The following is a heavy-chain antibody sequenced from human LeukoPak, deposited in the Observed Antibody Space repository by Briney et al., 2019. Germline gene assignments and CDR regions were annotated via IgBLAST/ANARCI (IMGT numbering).Heavy chain of an antibody. Sequence: PGGSLRLSCAASGFIFSDYYMSWIRQAPGKGLEWVSYISSRDSTIYYRDSVKGRFTISRDNAKNSLYLQMNSLRAEDTAVYYCARDFYGDYPSFDYWGQGTLVTVSS. CDR1: GFIFSDYY. CDR3: ARDFYGDYPSFDY. D-gene: IGHD4-17*01. J-gene: IGHJ4*02. CDR2: ISSRDSTI. V-gene: IGHV3-11*01.